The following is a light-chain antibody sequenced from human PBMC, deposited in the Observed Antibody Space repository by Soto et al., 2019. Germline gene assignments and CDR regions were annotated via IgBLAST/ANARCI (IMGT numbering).Light chain of an antibody. V-gene: IGKV2-28*01. CDR2: LGS. Sequence: DIVMTQSPLSLPVIPGEPASLSCRSSQSLLHSNGYNYLDWYLQKPGQSPQLLIYLGSNRASGVPDRFSGSGSGTDFTLKISRVEAEDVGVYYCMQALQTPRTFGQGTKLEIK. J-gene: IGKJ2*01. CDR1: QSLLHSNGYNY. CDR3: MQALQTPRT.